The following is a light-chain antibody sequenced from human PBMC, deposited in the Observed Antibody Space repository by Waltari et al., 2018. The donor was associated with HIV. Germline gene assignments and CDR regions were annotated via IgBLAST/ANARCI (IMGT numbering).Light chain of an antibody. V-gene: IGLV3-21*02. CDR1: NIGSKS. J-gene: IGLJ3*02. CDR3: QVWDSSSDHRGV. Sequence: SYVLTQPPSVSVAPGQTARITCGGNNIGSKSVHWYQQKPGPAPVLVVYDDSDRPSGIPERFSGSTSGNTATLTISRVEAGDEADYFCQVWDSSSDHRGVFGGGTKLTVL. CDR2: DDS.